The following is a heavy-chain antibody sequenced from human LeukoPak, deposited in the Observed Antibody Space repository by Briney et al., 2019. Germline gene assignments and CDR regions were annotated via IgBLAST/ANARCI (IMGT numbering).Heavy chain of an antibody. CDR1: GFIFSNWW. D-gene: IGHD3-9*01. V-gene: IGHV3-74*01. CDR3: ATFGIDWSLSY. CDR2: INTDGNYI. Sequence: GGSLRLSCAASGFIFSNWWMLWFRRPPGKGLESVAHINTDGNYIVYADSVKGRFTISRGNAKNTLYLQMNSLRPEDTGVYYCATFGIDWSLSYWGQGALVTVSS. J-gene: IGHJ4*02.